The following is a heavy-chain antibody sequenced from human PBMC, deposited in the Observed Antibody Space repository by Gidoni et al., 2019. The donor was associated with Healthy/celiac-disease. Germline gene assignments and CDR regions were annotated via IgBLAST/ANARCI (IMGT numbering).Heavy chain of an antibody. CDR2: INHSGST. CDR3: ARVRARGGFDY. V-gene: IGHV4-34*01. J-gene: IGHJ4*02. D-gene: IGHD2-15*01. CDR1: GGSFSGYY. Sequence: QVQLQTWGAGLLKPSETLCLTCAVYGGSFSGYYWSWIRQPPGKGLEWIGEINHSGSTNYNPSLKSRVTISVDTSKNQFSLKLSSVTAADTAVYYCARVRARGGFDYWGQGTLVTVSS.